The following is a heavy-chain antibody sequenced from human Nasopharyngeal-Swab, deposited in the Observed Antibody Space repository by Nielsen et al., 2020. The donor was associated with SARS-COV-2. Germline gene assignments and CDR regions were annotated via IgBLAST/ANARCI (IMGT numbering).Heavy chain of an antibody. CDR2: INPGTVNT. V-gene: IGHV1-3*01. CDR1: GYTFTNYG. J-gene: IGHJ6*03. CDR3: ARAPGVDYYYYMDV. Sequence: ASVKVSCKVSGYTFTNYGIHWVRQAPGQRLEWTGWINPGTVNTKYSQKFQGRVTISRDTCASTAYMELSSLRSEDTAVYYCARAPGVDYYYYMDVWGNGTTVTVSS.